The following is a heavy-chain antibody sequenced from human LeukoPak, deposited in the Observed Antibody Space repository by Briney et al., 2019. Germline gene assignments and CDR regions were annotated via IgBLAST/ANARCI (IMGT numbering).Heavy chain of an antibody. V-gene: IGHV5-51*01. CDR2: IYPGDSDT. Sequence: GESLKISCKGSGYTFDTYWIGWVRQMPGKGLEWMGIIYPGDSDTKYRPSFQGQVTFSADKSISTAYLQWSSLKASDTAMYYCARSEMATIFYFDYWGQGTLVTVSS. CDR3: ARSEMATIFYFDY. CDR1: GYTFDTYW. D-gene: IGHD5-24*01. J-gene: IGHJ4*02.